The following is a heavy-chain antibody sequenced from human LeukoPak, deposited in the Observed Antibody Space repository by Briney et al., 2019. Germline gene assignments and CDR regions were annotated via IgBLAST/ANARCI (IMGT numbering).Heavy chain of an antibody. D-gene: IGHD3-3*01. CDR3: ARGVVITGLDY. Sequence: SETLSLTCTVSGSFISSYYWNWIRQTPGKGLEWIGSIYSSGNTNYNPSLKSRVTISVDTSKNQFSLMLTSVTAADTAVYYCARGVVITGLDYWGQGTLVAVSS. V-gene: IGHV4-59*01. J-gene: IGHJ4*02. CDR1: GSFISSYY. CDR2: IYSSGNT.